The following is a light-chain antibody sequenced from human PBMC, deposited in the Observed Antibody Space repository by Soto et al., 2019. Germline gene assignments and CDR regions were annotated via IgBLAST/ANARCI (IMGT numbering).Light chain of an antibody. J-gene: IGLJ3*02. CDR3: SSYAGSSIWV. V-gene: IGLV2-23*01. Sequence: QSALTQPSSVSGSPGQSITISCAGTSSDVGSYNLVSWYQQHPGKVPKLMIYEGNERPSGVSNRFSGSTSGNTASLTISGLQAEDEADYYCSSYAGSSIWVFGGGTKVTVL. CDR2: EGN. CDR1: SSDVGSYNL.